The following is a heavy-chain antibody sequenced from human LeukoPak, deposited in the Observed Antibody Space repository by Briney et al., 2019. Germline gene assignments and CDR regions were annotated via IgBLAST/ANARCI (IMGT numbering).Heavy chain of an antibody. J-gene: IGHJ4*02. CDR2: ISAYNGNT. D-gene: IGHD2-2*01. Sequence: ASVKVSCKASGYTFTSYGISWVRQAPGQGLEGMGWISAYNGNTNYAEKLQGRVTMTTDTSTSTAYMELRSLRSDDTAVYYCASVYCSSTSCYRGGLDYWGQGTLVTVSS. CDR3: ASVYCSSTSCYRGGLDY. CDR1: GYTFTSYG. V-gene: IGHV1-18*01.